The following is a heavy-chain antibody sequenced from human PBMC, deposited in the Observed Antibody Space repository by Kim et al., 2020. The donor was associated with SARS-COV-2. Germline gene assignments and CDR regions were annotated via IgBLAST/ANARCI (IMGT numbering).Heavy chain of an antibody. CDR3: AIDPSSSTYDYYFFMDV. CDR1: GFTFSSYA. Sequence: GGSLRLSCAASGFTFSSYAMSWVRQAPGKGLEWVSAISGSGGSTYYADSVKGRFTISRDNSTNTLYLQMNSLRAEDTAVYYCAIDPSSSTYDYYFFMDVWGKGTTVTVSS. J-gene: IGHJ6*03. D-gene: IGHD6-13*01. CDR2: ISGSGGST. V-gene: IGHV3-23*01.